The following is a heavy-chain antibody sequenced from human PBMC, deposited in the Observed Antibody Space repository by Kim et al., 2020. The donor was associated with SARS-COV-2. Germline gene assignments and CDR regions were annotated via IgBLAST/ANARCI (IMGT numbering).Heavy chain of an antibody. V-gene: IGHV3-30*18. CDR1: GFTFSSYG. Sequence: GGSLRLSCAASGFTFSSYGMHWVRQAPGKGLEWVAVISYDGSNKYYADSVKGRFTISRDNSKNTLYLQMNSLRAEDTAVYYCAKVAVTQNWFDPWGQGTLVTVSS. CDR3: AKVAVTQNWFDP. CDR2: ISYDGSNK. J-gene: IGHJ5*02. D-gene: IGHD2-21*02.